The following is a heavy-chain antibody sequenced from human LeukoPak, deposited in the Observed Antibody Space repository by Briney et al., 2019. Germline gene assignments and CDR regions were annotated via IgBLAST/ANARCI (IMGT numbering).Heavy chain of an antibody. D-gene: IGHD2-15*01. CDR2: ISGSGGST. J-gene: IGHJ4*02. CDR3: AKVLLPHFDY. CDR1: GFTFSSYS. Sequence: GGSLRLSCAASGFTFSSYSMNWVRQAPGKGLEWVSAISGSGGSTYYADSVKGRFTISRDNSKNTLYLQMNSLRAEDTAVYYCAKVLLPHFDYWGQGTLVTVSS. V-gene: IGHV3-23*01.